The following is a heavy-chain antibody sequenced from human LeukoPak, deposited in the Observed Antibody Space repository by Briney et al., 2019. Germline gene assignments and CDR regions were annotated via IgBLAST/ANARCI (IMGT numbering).Heavy chain of an antibody. J-gene: IGHJ4*02. V-gene: IGHV4-59*01. D-gene: IGHD3-3*01. CDR2: IYYSGST. CDR3: ARGGVPGGFYGSFDY. CDR1: GGSISTYY. Sequence: SETLSLTCTVSGGSISTYYWSWMRQPPGRGLEWIGYIYYSGSTNHNPSLQSRVTISVDTSKNQFSLKLDSVTAADTAVYYCARGGVPGGFYGSFDYWGQGTLVSVSS.